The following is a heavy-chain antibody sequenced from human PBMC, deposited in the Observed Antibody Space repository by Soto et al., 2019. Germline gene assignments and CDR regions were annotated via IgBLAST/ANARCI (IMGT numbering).Heavy chain of an antibody. Sequence: VGSLRLSCAASGFTFSTYEMSWVRQAPGKGLEWVSYISSSGSTIYYADSVKGRFTISRDNAKNSLYLQMNSLSAEDTAVYYCARRGLTIFGYWGQGTLVTVSS. J-gene: IGHJ4*02. V-gene: IGHV3-48*03. CDR3: ARRGLTIFGY. CDR2: ISSSGSTI. CDR1: GFTFSTYE. D-gene: IGHD3-3*01.